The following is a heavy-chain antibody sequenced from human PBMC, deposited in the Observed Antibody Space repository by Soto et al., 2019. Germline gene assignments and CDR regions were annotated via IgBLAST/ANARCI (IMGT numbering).Heavy chain of an antibody. CDR2: ISAYNANA. Sequence: QIQLLQSGAEVKKPGASVKVTCKASGYTFRNFGISRVRQAPGQGLEWMGWISAYNANANYAQKFHGRLTMTADTTTSTAYMELRSLRSDDTAVYYCARENSYFDYWGQGTLVTVSS. J-gene: IGHJ4*02. CDR3: ARENSYFDY. CDR1: GYTFRNFG. V-gene: IGHV1-18*01.